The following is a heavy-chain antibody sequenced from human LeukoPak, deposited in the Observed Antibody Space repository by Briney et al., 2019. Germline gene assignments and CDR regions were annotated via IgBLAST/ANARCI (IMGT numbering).Heavy chain of an antibody. CDR1: GFTFSGFG. J-gene: IGHJ4*02. CDR2: IRYDGSNK. CDR3: AKVPGYYDSSGNDY. V-gene: IGHV3-30*02. D-gene: IGHD3-22*01. Sequence: GGSLRLSCAASGFTFSGFGMHWVRQVPDKGLAWVAFIRYDGSNKYYADSVKGRFTISRDNSKNTLYLQMNSLRAEDTAVYYCAKVPGYYDSSGNDYWGQGTLVTVSS.